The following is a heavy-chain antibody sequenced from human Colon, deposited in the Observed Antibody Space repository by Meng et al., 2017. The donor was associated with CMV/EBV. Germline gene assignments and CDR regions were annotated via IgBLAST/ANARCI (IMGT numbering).Heavy chain of an antibody. CDR1: GFFFSLYG. D-gene: IGHD3/OR15-3a*01. J-gene: IGHJ4*02. Sequence: GESLKISCAASGFFFSLYGMHWVRQSPDKGLEWLTFIQFDGSNKYYADSVEGRFTISRDNSKNTLYLQMNSLRAEDTAVYYCAKGAEYSNFWTAPEWGQGTLVTVSS. CDR2: IQFDGSNK. CDR3: AKGAEYSNFWTAPE. V-gene: IGHV3-30*02.